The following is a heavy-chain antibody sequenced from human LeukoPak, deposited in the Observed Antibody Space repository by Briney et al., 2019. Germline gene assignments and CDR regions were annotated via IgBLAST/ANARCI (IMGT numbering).Heavy chain of an antibody. Sequence: PSETLSLTCTVSGGSISNYYWSWIRQPPGKGLEWIGYIFYSGNTNYNPPLKSRVTKSVDTSKNQFSLRLSSVTAADTAVYYCARDAHDISTGYLNWFDPWGQGTLVTVSS. J-gene: IGHJ5*02. CDR1: GGSISNYY. V-gene: IGHV4-59*01. CDR3: ARDAHDISTGYLNWFDP. D-gene: IGHD3-9*01. CDR2: IFYSGNT.